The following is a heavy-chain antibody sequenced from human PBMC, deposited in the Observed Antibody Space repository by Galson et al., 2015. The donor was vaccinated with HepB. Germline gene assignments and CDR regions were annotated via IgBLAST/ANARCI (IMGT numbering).Heavy chain of an antibody. Sequence: SLRLSCAASGFTFSTYWMSWVRQAPGKGLEWVAHIKQDESAIYYVDSVKGRFTISRDNAKNSLYLQMNSLRAEDTAVYYCARVLLRSGSHYNPFDYWGQGTLVTVSS. CDR1: GFTFSTYW. CDR3: ARVLLRSGSHYNPFDY. V-gene: IGHV3-7*03. J-gene: IGHJ4*02. CDR2: IKQDESAI. D-gene: IGHD3-10*01.